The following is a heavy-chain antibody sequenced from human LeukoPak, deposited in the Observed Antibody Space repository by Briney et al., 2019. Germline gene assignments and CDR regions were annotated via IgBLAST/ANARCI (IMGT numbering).Heavy chain of an antibody. CDR1: GGSSSGYY. J-gene: IGHJ4*02. CDR2: INHGGST. V-gene: IGHV4-34*01. Sequence: SETLSLTCAVYGGSSSGYYWSWLRQPPGKGVEGIGEINHGGSTIYNPSLKSRVTISVATSKNQFSLRLNSVTAADTAVYYCVRDLSIAAAGGDYWGQGTLVTVAS. CDR3: VRDLSIAAAGGDY. D-gene: IGHD6-13*01.